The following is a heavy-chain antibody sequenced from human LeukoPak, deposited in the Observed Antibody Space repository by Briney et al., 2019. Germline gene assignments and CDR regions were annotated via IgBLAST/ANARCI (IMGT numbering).Heavy chain of an antibody. CDR3: ARSLYYDTSGPFDF. V-gene: IGHV4-4*02. CDR1: GGSISSNNW. J-gene: IGHJ4*02. D-gene: IGHD3-22*01. Sequence: SETLSLTCAVSGGSISSNNWWCCVRQPPRKGLEGIGEVYHDGSTNYNPSLQSRVTISLDKSKNQFSLKLSSVTAADTAMYYCARSLYYDTSGPFDFWGQGALVSVSS. CDR2: VYHDGST.